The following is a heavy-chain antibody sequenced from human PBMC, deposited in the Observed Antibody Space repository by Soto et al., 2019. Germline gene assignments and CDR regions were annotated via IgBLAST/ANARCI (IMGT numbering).Heavy chain of an antibody. CDR1: GGSISSSSYY. CDR2: IYYSGST. D-gene: IGHD3-3*01. CDR3: ARVIADFCSGTDRGLDP. J-gene: IGHJ5*02. V-gene: IGHV4-39*01. Sequence: SETLSLTCTVSGGSISSSSYYWGWIRQPPGKGLEWIGSIYYSGSTYYHPSLKSRVTISVDTSKNQFSLKLSSVTAADTAVYYCARVIADFCSGTDRGLDPWGQGTLVTVSS.